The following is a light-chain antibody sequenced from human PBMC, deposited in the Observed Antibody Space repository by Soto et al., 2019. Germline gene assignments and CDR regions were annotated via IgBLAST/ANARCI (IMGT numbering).Light chain of an antibody. Sequence: QSALTQPASVSGSPGQSITISCTGTNSDVGSHNFVSWYQQYPGKAPKLLIYEASKRPSGLSNRFSGSKCGNTASLTISGLQAEDEADYYCCSLTNGATWVFGGGTKVTVL. CDR2: EAS. V-gene: IGLV2-23*01. J-gene: IGLJ3*02. CDR1: NSDVGSHNF. CDR3: CSLTNGATWV.